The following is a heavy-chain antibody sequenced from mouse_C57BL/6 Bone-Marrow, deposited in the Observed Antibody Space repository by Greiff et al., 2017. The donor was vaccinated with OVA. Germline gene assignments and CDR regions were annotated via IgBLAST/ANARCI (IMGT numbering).Heavy chain of an antibody. V-gene: IGHV1-64*01. CDR3: ARWYYGSSYLAWFAY. Sequence: QVQLQQPGAELVKPGASVKLSCKASGYTFTSYWMHWVKQRPGQGLEWIGMIHPNSGSTNYNEKFKSKATLTVDKSSSTAYMQLSSLTSEDSAVYYCARWYYGSSYLAWFAYWGQGTLVTVSA. J-gene: IGHJ3*01. CDR2: IHPNSGST. CDR1: GYTFTSYW. D-gene: IGHD1-1*01.